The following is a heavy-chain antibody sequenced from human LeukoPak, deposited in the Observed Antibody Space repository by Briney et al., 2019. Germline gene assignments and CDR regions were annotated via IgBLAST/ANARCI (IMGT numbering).Heavy chain of an antibody. V-gene: IGHV3-48*01. D-gene: IGHD3/OR15-3a*01. Sequence: GGSLRVSCAASGFSFSSHSMIWVRQAPGKGLEWVSYISGSSTTIDYADSAKGRFIISRDNAKKSLYLQMNNLRAEDTAVYYCARDQDWAFDYWGQGILVTVSS. CDR3: ARDQDWAFDY. J-gene: IGHJ4*02. CDR2: ISGSSTTI. CDR1: GFSFSSHS.